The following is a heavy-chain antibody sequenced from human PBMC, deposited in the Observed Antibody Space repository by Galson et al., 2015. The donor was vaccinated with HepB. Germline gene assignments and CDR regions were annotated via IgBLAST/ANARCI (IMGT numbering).Heavy chain of an antibody. J-gene: IGHJ3*02. CDR3: AKVCTMVRGVFDAFDI. D-gene: IGHD3-10*01. V-gene: IGHV3-33*06. Sequence: SLRLSCAASGFTFSSYGMHWVRQAPGKGLEWVAVIWYDGSNKYYADSVKGRFTISRDNSKNTLYLQMNSLRAEDTAVYYCAKVCTMVRGVFDAFDIWGQGTMVTVSS. CDR2: IWYDGSNK. CDR1: GFTFSSYG.